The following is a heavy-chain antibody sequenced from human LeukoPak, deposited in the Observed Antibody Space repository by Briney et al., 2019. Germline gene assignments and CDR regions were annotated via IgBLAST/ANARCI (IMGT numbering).Heavy chain of an antibody. J-gene: IGHJ5*02. D-gene: IGHD3-22*01. CDR3: ARARSPSSGYLLRDHNWFDP. V-gene: IGHV1-69*04. CDR1: GGTFSSYA. Sequence: ASVEVSCKASGGTFSSYAISWVRQAPGQGLEWMGRIIPILGIANYAQKFQGRVTITTDESTSTAYMELSSLRSEDTAVYYCARARSPSSGYLLRDHNWFDPWGQGTLVTVSS. CDR2: IIPILGIA.